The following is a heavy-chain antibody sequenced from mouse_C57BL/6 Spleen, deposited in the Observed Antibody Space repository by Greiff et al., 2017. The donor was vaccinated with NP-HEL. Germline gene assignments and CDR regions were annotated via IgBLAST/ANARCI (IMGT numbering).Heavy chain of an antibody. V-gene: IGHV5-9-1*02. CDR3: TTIYYDYDWFAY. J-gene: IGHJ3*01. CDR1: GFTFSSYA. Sequence: EVKLVESGEGLVKPGGSLKLSCAASGFTFSSYAMSWVRQTPEKRLEWVAYISSGGDYIYYADTVKGRFTISRDNARNTLYLQMSSLKSEDTAMYYCTTIYYDYDWFAYWGQGTLVTVSA. D-gene: IGHD2-4*01. CDR2: ISSGGDYI.